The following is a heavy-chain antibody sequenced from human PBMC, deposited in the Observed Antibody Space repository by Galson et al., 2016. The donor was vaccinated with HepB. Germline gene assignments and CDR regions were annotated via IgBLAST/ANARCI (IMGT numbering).Heavy chain of an antibody. CDR1: GGSISSGSYY. D-gene: IGHD3-10*01. CDR3: ARDPANLKFRD. J-gene: IGHJ4*02. V-gene: IGHV4-61*02. CDR2: IYTSGST. Sequence: TLSLTCTVSGGSISSGSYYWSWIRQPAGKGLEWIGRIYTSGSTNYNPSLKSRVTISVDTSKNQFSLNLSSVTAADTAVYYCARDPANLKFRDWGQGTLVTVSS.